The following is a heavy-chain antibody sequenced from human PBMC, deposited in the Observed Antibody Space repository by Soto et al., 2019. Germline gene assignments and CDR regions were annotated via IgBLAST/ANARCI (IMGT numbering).Heavy chain of an antibody. CDR2: INHSGST. V-gene: IGHV4-34*01. D-gene: IGHD2-21*02. J-gene: IGHJ4*02. CDR1: GGSFSGYY. Sequence: SETLSLTCALYGGSFSGYYWSWIRQPPGKGLEWIGEINHSGSTNYNPSLKSRVTISVDTSKNQFSLKLSSVTAADTAVYYCAGPSSDCGGDCYYFDYRGQGALVTVSS. CDR3: AGPSSDCGGDCYYFDY.